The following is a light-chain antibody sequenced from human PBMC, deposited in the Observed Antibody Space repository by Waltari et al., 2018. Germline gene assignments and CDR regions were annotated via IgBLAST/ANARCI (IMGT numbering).Light chain of an antibody. CDR2: DVS. CDR3: FSYAGSNSFA. J-gene: IGLJ2*01. CDR1: SNDLGSSTF. V-gene: IGLV2-23*02. Sequence: SALTQPASVSGSPGQSITVSCIGTSNDLGSSTFVPWFQQHPGRAPKLMIYDVSERPLGVSNRFSGSKSGNTASLTISGLQAEDEADYYCFSYAGSNSFAFGGGTRVTVL.